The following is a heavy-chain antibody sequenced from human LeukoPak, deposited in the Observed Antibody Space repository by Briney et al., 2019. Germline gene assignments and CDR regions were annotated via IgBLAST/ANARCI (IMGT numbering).Heavy chain of an antibody. CDR3: ARGRSCSSTSCYNSGQFDY. D-gene: IGHD2-2*01. J-gene: IGHJ4*02. Sequence: SETLSLTCAVYGGSFSGYYWSWIRQPPVKGLEWIGEINHSGSTNYNPSVKSRVTISVDTSKNQFSLKLSSVTAADTAVYYCARGRSCSSTSCYNSGQFDYWGQGTLVTVFS. V-gene: IGHV4-34*01. CDR1: GGSFSGYY. CDR2: INHSGST.